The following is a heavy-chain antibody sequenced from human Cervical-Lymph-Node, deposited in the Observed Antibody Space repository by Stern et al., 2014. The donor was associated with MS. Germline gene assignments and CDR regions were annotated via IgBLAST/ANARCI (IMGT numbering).Heavy chain of an antibody. V-gene: IGHV3-30*19. Sequence: VQLVESWGGVVQPGRALRLSCVASGLTFSTSVMQWVRQAPGKGLEWVAFVSNDESKDLFAESVKGRFSTSRDTAKNTLHLQMSSLRAEDTAVYFCATSTASDAFDIWGQGTLVTVSS. J-gene: IGHJ3*02. CDR2: VSNDESKD. CDR3: ATSTASDAFDI. CDR1: GLTFSTSV. D-gene: IGHD2/OR15-2a*01.